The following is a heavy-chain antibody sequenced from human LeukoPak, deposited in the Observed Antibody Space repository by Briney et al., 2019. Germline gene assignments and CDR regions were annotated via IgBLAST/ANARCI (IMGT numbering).Heavy chain of an antibody. D-gene: IGHD3-10*01. CDR1: GYTFTGYY. Sequence: GASVKVSCKASGYTFTGYYMHWVRQAPGQGLEWMGWINPNSGGTNYAQKFQGRVTMTRDTSISTAYMELSRLRSDDTAVYYCARARFYGSGKPEDYWGQGTLVTVSS. J-gene: IGHJ4*02. CDR2: INPNSGGT. V-gene: IGHV1-2*02. CDR3: ARARFYGSGKPEDY.